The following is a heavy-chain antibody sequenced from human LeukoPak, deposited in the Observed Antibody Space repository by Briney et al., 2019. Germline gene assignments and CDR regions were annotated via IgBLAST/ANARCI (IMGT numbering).Heavy chain of an antibody. CDR1: GFSFSTYW. Sequence: GGSLRLSCAASGFSFSTYWMSWVRQAPGKGLEWVANIAQDGSETYYVDSVMGRLTISRDNAKNSLYLQMNSLRAEDTAVYYCASLLWSSYSSDYWGRGTLVTISS. CDR2: IAQDGSET. J-gene: IGHJ4*02. V-gene: IGHV3-7*05. CDR3: ASLLWSSYSSDY. D-gene: IGHD3-3*01.